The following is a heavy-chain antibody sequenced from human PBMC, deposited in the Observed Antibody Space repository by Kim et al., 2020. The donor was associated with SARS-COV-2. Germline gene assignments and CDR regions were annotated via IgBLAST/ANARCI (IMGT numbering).Heavy chain of an antibody. D-gene: IGHD3-9*01. V-gene: IGHV3-21*01. Sequence: GGSLRLSCAASGFTFSSYTMNWVRQAPGKGLEWVSSISSGRSYMYYADSVKGRFTISRDNAKNSVYLQMNSLRAEDTAVYYCARVDYDILTGLLDYWGQGILVTVSS. CDR3: ARVDYDILTGLLDY. J-gene: IGHJ4*02. CDR1: GFTFSSYT. CDR2: ISSGRSYM.